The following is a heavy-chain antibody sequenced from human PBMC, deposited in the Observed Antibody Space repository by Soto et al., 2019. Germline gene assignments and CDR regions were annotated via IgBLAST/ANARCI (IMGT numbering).Heavy chain of an antibody. CDR1: GFTFSSYG. J-gene: IGHJ4*02. D-gene: IGHD6-19*01. CDR3: AREGGVAGRTFDY. V-gene: IGHV3-30*03. Sequence: QVQLVESGGGVVQPGRSLRLPCAASGFTFSSYGMHWVRQAPGKGLEWVAGISYDGTNKYYSDSVKGRFTISRDNSKNKICLQMNSLRAEDTAVYYCAREGGVAGRTFDYWGQGTLVTVSA. CDR2: ISYDGTNK.